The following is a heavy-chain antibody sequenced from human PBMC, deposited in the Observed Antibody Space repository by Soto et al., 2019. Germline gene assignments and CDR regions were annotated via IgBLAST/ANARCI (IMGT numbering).Heavy chain of an antibody. V-gene: IGHV3-23*01. CDR2: ISGSDART. Sequence: GGSLRLSCAASGFTFYNYAMSWVRQAPGKGLEWVSAISGSDARTYYADSVKGRFTISRDNSKNTLYLQMNSLRAEDTAVYYCAKEKYGSGSYYCDSWGQGTLVTVSS. CDR3: AKEKYGSGSYYCDS. J-gene: IGHJ4*02. D-gene: IGHD3-10*01. CDR1: GFTFYNYA.